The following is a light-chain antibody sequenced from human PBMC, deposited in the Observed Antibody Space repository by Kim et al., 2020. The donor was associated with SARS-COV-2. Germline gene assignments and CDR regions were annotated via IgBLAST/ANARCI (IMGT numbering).Light chain of an antibody. CDR1: QSVSSY. Sequence: EIVLTQSPATLSLSPGERATLSCRASQSVSSYLAWYQQKPGQAPRLLIYDASTRATGIPAWFSGSGSGTDFILTISSLEPEDFAVYYCQQRSNWPLTFGGGTKVDIK. CDR3: QQRSNWPLT. J-gene: IGKJ4*01. CDR2: DAS. V-gene: IGKV3-11*01.